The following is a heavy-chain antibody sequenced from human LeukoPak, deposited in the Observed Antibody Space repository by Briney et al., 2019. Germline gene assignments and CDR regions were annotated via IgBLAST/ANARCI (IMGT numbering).Heavy chain of an antibody. CDR2: IYTSGST. D-gene: IGHD3-10*01. J-gene: IGHJ5*02. Sequence: PSETLSLTCTVSGGSISSYYWSWIRQPAGKGREWIGRIYTSGSTNYNPSLKSRVTMSVDTSKNQFSLKLSSVTAADTAVYYCAGPLRNWGSGSNNWFDPWGQGTLVTVSS. CDR1: GGSISSYY. CDR3: AGPLRNWGSGSNNWFDP. V-gene: IGHV4-4*07.